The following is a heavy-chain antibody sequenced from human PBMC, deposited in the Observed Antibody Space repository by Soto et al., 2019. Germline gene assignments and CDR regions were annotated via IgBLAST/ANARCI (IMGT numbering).Heavy chain of an antibody. J-gene: IGHJ4*02. V-gene: IGHV1-18*01. CDR2: ISAHNVNT. CDR1: GYGFTTYG. Sequence: QIHLVQSGAEVKKPGASVKVSCKGSGYGFTTYGITWVRQAPGQGLEWMAWISAHNVNTNYAQKLQGRVTVTRDTSTSTAYMELRSLRSDDTAVYYCARGRDGDYWGQGALVTVSS. D-gene: IGHD6-6*01. CDR3: ARGRDGDY.